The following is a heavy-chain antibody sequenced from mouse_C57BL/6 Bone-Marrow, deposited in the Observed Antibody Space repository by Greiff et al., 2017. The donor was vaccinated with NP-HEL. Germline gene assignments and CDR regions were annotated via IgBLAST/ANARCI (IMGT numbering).Heavy chain of an antibody. Sequence: QVQLQQSGAELVKPGASVKISCKASGYAFSSYWMNWVKQRPGKGLEWIGQIYPGDGDTNYNGKFKGKATLTADKSSSTAYMQLSSLTSEDSAVYFCARSPTGTYFDYWGQGTTLTVSS. CDR2: IYPGDGDT. J-gene: IGHJ2*01. D-gene: IGHD4-1*01. CDR1: GYAFSSYW. CDR3: ARSPTGTYFDY. V-gene: IGHV1-80*01.